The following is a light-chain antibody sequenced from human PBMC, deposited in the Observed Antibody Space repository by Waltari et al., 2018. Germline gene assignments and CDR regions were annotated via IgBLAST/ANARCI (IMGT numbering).Light chain of an antibody. Sequence: EIVLTQPPATLSLSPGERVTLSCRASQSVGSYLAWYQQQPGQAPRLLIHQASTRAAGIPARFSGSGSGTDFTLTISSLEPEDFAVYYCQQRGSWPPAFGGGTKVEIK. J-gene: IGKJ4*01. V-gene: IGKV3-11*01. CDR2: QAS. CDR3: QQRGSWPPA. CDR1: QSVGSY.